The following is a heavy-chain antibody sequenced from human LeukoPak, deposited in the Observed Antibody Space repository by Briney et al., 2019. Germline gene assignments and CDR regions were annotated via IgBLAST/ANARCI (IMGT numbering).Heavy chain of an antibody. D-gene: IGHD2-2*02. Sequence: PGGSLRLSCAASGFTFSSYAMSWVRQAPGKGLEWVANIKQDGSEKYYVDSVKGRFTISRDNAKNSLYLQMNSLRAEDTAVYYCAKDTHQLLYVYYYYGMDVWGQGTTVTVSS. CDR2: IKQDGSEK. V-gene: IGHV3-7*03. CDR3: AKDTHQLLYVYYYYGMDV. J-gene: IGHJ6*02. CDR1: GFTFSSYA.